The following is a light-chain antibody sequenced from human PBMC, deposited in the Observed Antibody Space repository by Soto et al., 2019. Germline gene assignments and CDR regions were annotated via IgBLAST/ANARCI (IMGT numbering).Light chain of an antibody. CDR1: QSVSRY. J-gene: IGKJ3*01. CDR3: QQYGSSPFT. CDR2: DAS. Sequence: IVFTHSPSTLSSSPWQRSTLSCGASQSVSRYLAWYQQKPGQTPRLLIYDASNRAAGIPARFSGSGSGTDFPLTISSLEPEDFAVYYCQQYGSSPFTFGPGTKVDTK. V-gene: IGKV3-11*01.